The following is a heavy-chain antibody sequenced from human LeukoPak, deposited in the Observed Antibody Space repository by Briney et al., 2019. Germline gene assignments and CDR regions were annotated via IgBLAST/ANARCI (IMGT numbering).Heavy chain of an antibody. CDR2: IKSKTDGGTT. CDR1: GFTFSNAW. V-gene: IGHV3-15*01. Sequence: GGSLRLSCAASGFTFSNAWMSWVRQAPGKGLEWVGRIKSKTDGGTTDYAAPVKGRFTISRDDSKNTLYLQMNSLKTEDTAVYYCTTARLYYYYGMDVWGKGPRSPSPQ. J-gene: IGHJ6*04. D-gene: IGHD5-12*01. CDR3: TTARLYYYYGMDV.